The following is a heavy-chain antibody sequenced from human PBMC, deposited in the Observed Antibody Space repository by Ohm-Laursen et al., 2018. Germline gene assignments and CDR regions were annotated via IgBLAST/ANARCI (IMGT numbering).Heavy chain of an antibody. CDR1: GYTFTSYY. CDR2: INPGAGST. D-gene: IGHD3-22*01. CDR3: ARVERYYGSSGYYDY. J-gene: IGHJ4*02. V-gene: IGHV1-46*01. Sequence: SVKVSCKASGYTFTSYYMHWVRQAPGQGPEWMGIINPGAGSTSYAQSFQGRVTMTRDSSTSTVYMELSSLRSEDTAVYYCARVERYYGSSGYYDYWGQGTLVTVSS.